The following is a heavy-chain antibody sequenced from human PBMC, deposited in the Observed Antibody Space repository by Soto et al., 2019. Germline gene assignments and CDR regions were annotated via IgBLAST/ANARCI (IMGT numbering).Heavy chain of an antibody. J-gene: IGHJ3*02. Sequence: QVQLQETGPGLVRPSETLSLTCTLTGGSISSYFWSWIRQPPGKGLEWIGDMYHTGKTNYKSSLKSRVTISVDTSENQFFLTLTAVTAADTAVYYCARQSCYCTGGNCYCAFDIWGQGTMVTVSS. CDR1: GGSISSYF. D-gene: IGHD2-15*01. CDR2: MYHTGKT. V-gene: IGHV4-59*08. CDR3: ARQSCYCTGGNCYCAFDI.